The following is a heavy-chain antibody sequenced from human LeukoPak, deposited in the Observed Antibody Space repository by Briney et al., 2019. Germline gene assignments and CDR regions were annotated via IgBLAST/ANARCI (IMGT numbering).Heavy chain of an antibody. D-gene: IGHD2-21*02. Sequence: ASVKVSCKASGFTFTGYYIHWVRQAPGQGLEWMGYINPHSGGTNSPQKFQGRVTMTTDTSISAAYMELSSLISDDTAMYYCVREGNELLSKNFDYWGHGTLVTVSS. CDR2: INPHSGGT. V-gene: IGHV1-2*02. CDR3: VREGNELLSKNFDY. J-gene: IGHJ4*01. CDR1: GFTFTGYY.